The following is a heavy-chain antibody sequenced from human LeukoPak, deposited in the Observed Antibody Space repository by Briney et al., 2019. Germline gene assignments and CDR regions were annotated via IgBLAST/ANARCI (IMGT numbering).Heavy chain of an antibody. CDR3: ARDWGTLTDGFDI. J-gene: IGHJ3*02. V-gene: IGHV6-1*01. Sequence: SQTLSLTCAISGDSVSSNSVTWNWIRQSPSRGLEWLGRTYYRSKWYNDYAISVRSRITINPDTSKNQFSLQLNSVTPEDTAVYYCARDWGTLTDGFDIWGQGTMVIVSS. D-gene: IGHD3-16*01. CDR1: GDSVSSNSVT. CDR2: TYYRSKWYN.